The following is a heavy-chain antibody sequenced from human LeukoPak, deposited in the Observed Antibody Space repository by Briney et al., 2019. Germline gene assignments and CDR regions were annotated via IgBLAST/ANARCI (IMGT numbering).Heavy chain of an antibody. D-gene: IGHD3-10*01. V-gene: IGHV3-64*01. CDR1: GFTFSSYA. Sequence: PGGSLRLSCAASGFTFSSYAIHWVRQAPGKGLEYVSAISSNGGSTYYANPVKGRFTISRDNSENTLYLQMGSLRAEDMAVYYCARGPSLWFGDYYFDYWGQGTLVTVSS. J-gene: IGHJ4*02. CDR2: ISSNGGST. CDR3: ARGPSLWFGDYYFDY.